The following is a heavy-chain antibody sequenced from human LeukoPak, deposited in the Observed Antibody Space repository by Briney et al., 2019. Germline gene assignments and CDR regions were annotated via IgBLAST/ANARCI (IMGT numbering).Heavy chain of an antibody. CDR3: ARDHALWSNCFDY. Sequence: ASVQVSCTTSGYSFTDYGITWVRQAPGQGLEWMGWISARNGNTNFSQRLQGRVTMTTDTSTSTAYMELRGLTSDDTAVYYCARDHALWSNCFDYWGQGTLVTVSS. CDR2: ISARNGNT. J-gene: IGHJ4*02. CDR1: GYSFTDYG. D-gene: IGHD2-21*01. V-gene: IGHV1-18*01.